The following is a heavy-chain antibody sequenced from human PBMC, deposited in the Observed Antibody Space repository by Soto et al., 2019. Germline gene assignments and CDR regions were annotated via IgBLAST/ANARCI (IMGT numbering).Heavy chain of an antibody. J-gene: IGHJ4*02. D-gene: IGHD6-19*01. V-gene: IGHV4-59*08. CDR1: GGSISDYY. CDR2: IYYSGGT. Sequence: SETLSLTCTVSGGSISDYYWSWIRQPPGKGLEWIGYIYYSGGTNYNPSLNSRATILLDMSRNQFSLKLSSVAAADTAVYYCARHPQWLGPFEYWGQGTLVTVSS. CDR3: ARHPQWLGPFEY.